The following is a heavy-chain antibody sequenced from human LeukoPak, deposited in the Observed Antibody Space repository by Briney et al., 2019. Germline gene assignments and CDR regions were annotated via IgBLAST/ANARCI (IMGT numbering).Heavy chain of an antibody. CDR1: GYTFTRYY. D-gene: IGHD3-22*01. CDR2: INPSGGNT. J-gene: IGHJ4*02. V-gene: IGHV1-46*01. CDR3: ARDRHKYNYGGSGYPPY. Sequence: ASVKVSCKASGYTFTRYYMHWVRQAPGQGLEWMGIINPSGGNTSYAQKFQGRVTMTRDMSTSTVYMELSSLRSEDTAVYYCARDRHKYNYGGSGYPPYWGQGTLVTVSS.